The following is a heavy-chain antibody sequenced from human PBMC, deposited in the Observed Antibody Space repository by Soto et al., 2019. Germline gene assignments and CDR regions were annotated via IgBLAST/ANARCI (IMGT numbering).Heavy chain of an antibody. J-gene: IGHJ6*02. CDR2: ISGYNGNT. CDR3: ARAERHSTSWYAMDV. V-gene: IGHV1-18*01. D-gene: IGHD2-2*01. Sequence: QAQLVQSGAEVKKPRASVKVSCKASGYIFSTYGITCVRQAPGQGLEWMGWISGYNGNTDDGQKLQGRVSMTIETSTSTAYMELRSLRADDTAVYYCARAERHSTSWYAMDVWGQGTTVIVSS. CDR1: GYIFSTYG.